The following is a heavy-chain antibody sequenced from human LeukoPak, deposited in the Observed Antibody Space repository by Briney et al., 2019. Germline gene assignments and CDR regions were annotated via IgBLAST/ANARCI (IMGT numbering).Heavy chain of an antibody. CDR3: ATDWDTAMVTGG. CDR1: GFTFTDSY. J-gene: IGHJ4*02. V-gene: IGHV3-11*01. CDR2: ISSSGSTI. Sequence: GGSLRLSCAASGFTFTDSYMSWIRKAPGKGLEWVSYISSSGSTIYYADSVKGRFTISRDNAKNSLYLQMNSLRAEDTAVYYCATDWDTAMVTGGWGQGTLVTVSS. D-gene: IGHD5-18*01.